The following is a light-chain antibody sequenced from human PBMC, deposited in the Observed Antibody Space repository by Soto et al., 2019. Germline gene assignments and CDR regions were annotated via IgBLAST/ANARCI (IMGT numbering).Light chain of an antibody. CDR1: QSFLYSSNNKDY. V-gene: IGKV4-1*01. CDR2: WAS. Sequence: DSVMTHSTQTMAVSLGERATINCKSSQSFLYSSNNKDYLAWYQQKPGQPPKLLIYWASTRESGVPDRYSGSGSGTDFTLTISSLQAEDVAVYYCQHYYSTPYTLGQGTKVDIK. CDR3: QHYYSTPYT. J-gene: IGKJ2*01.